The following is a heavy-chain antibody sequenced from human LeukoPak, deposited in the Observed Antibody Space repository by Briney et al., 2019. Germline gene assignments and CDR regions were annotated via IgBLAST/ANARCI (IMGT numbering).Heavy chain of an antibody. Sequence: PGGSLRLSCAASGFIFNSYAMRWVRQAPGKGLEWVTAISGTGGTTYYADSVKGRFTISRDNSKNTLYLQMNSLRAEDTAVYYCARVISLVRGVVRGYFDSWGQGTLVTVSS. CDR3: ARVISLVRGVVRGYFDS. J-gene: IGHJ4*02. V-gene: IGHV3-23*01. D-gene: IGHD3-10*01. CDR1: GFIFNSYA. CDR2: ISGTGGTT.